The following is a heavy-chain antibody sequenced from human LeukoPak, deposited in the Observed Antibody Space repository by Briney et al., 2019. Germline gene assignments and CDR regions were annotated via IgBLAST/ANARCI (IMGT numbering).Heavy chain of an antibody. CDR3: ARGTPQYGSGSGYGMDV. J-gene: IGHJ6*02. D-gene: IGHD3-10*01. CDR1: GDSISSADYC. CDR2: IYSSGST. Sequence: SETLSLTCTVSGDSISSADYCWTWIRQPPGKGLELVGFIYSSGSTKYNPSLKSRVTISAATSKTQFSLKLSYATAADTAVYYCARGTPQYGSGSGYGMDVWGQGTTVTVSS. V-gene: IGHV4-30-4*08.